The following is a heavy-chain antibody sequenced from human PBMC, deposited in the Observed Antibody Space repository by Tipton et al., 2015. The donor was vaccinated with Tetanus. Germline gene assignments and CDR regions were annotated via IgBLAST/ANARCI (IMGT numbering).Heavy chain of an antibody. J-gene: IGHJ4*02. Sequence: PRLSCAASGFTFNRHTMNWVRQTPGRGLEWISSINGASTTVYYADSVEGRFTISRDNARQSLFLQMNSLRDGDTAVYYCASSLGGGSYYLNYWGRGALVTVSS. CDR2: INGASTTV. V-gene: IGHV3-48*02. CDR3: ASSLGGGSYYLNY. CDR1: GFTFNRHT. D-gene: IGHD3-16*01.